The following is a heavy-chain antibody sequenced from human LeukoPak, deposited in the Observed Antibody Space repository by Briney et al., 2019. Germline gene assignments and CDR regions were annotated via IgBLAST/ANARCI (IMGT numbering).Heavy chain of an antibody. D-gene: IGHD3-22*01. Sequence: ASVKVSCKASGYTFTSYGSSWVRQAPGQGLEWMGWISAYNGNTNYAQKLQGRVTMTTDTSTSTTYMELRSVRSDDTAVYYCARYKPQTYYYDSSGPGGAFDIWGQGTMVTVSS. J-gene: IGHJ3*02. CDR2: ISAYNGNT. CDR3: ARYKPQTYYYDSSGPGGAFDI. CDR1: GYTFTSYG. V-gene: IGHV1-18*01.